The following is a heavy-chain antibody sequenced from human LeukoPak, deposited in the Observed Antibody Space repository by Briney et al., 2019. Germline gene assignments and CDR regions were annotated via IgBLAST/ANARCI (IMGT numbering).Heavy chain of an antibody. Sequence: SGTLSLSCDVSGGSISRTNWWSWVRQSPGQGLEWIGEISLSGHTNYNPSLQSRVTMSLDESKNQVSLDLASVTDADTAVYYCSRESGAFAPFGYWGQGT. V-gene: IGHV4-4*02. D-gene: IGHD1-26*01. CDR3: SRESGAFAPFGY. J-gene: IGHJ4*02. CDR2: ISLSGHT. CDR1: GGSISRTNW.